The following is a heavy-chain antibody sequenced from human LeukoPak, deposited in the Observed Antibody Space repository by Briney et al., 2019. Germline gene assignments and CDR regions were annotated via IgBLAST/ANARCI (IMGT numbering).Heavy chain of an antibody. D-gene: IGHD3-22*01. CDR3: ARSYDSSGQGAAFDY. V-gene: IGHV3-30-3*01. CDR1: GFTFSSYA. Sequence: GRSLRLSCAASGFTFSSYAMHWVRQAPGKGLEWVAVISYDGSNKYYADSVKGRFTISRDNSKNTLYLQMNSLRAEDTAVYYCARSYDSSGQGAAFDYWGQGTPVTVSS. CDR2: ISYDGSNK. J-gene: IGHJ4*02.